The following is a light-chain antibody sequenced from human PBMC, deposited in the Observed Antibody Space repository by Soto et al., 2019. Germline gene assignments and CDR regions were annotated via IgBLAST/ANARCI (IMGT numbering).Light chain of an antibody. CDR1: QSVSSSY. CDR2: GAS. Sequence: EFVLTQSPGTLSLSPGERATLSCRASQSVSSSYLAWYQQKPGQAPRLLISGASSRATGIPDRFSGSGSGTDFTLTISRLEPEDFAVYYCQQYGSSPLTFGGGTKVDIK. V-gene: IGKV3-20*01. CDR3: QQYGSSPLT. J-gene: IGKJ4*01.